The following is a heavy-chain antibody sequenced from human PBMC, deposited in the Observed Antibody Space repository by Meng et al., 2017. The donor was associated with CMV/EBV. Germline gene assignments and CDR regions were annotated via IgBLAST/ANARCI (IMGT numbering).Heavy chain of an antibody. V-gene: IGHV1-69*05. CDR2: IIPIFGTA. CDR3: ASGRGEITIFGVVTAETSYYYDMDV. CDR1: GGTFSSYA. J-gene: IGHJ6*02. Sequence: SVKVSCKASGGTFSSYAISWVRQAPGQGLEWMGGIIPIFGTANYAQKFQGRVTITTDESTSTAYMELSSLRSEDTAVYYCASGRGEITIFGVVTAETSYYYDMDVWGQGTTVTVSS. D-gene: IGHD3-3*01.